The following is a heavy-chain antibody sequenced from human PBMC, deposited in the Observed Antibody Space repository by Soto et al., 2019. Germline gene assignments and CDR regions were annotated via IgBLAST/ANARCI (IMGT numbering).Heavy chain of an antibody. D-gene: IGHD3-22*01. J-gene: IGHJ6*02. V-gene: IGHV3-23*01. CDR3: AKGGGSKDYYDTSGYYLYYYYAMDV. CDR2: LSGSVVST. CDR1: GFTFSSYA. Sequence: EVQLLESGGGLVQPGGSLRLSCAASGFTFSSYAMTWVRQAPGKGLEWVSALSGSVVSTYYADSVKGRFTISRDNSKNTLYLQMNSLRVEDTAVYYCAKGGGSKDYYDTSGYYLYYYYAMDVWGQGTTVTVSS.